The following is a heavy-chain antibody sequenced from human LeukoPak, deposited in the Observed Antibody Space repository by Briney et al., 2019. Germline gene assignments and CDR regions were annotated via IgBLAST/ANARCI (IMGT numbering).Heavy chain of an antibody. D-gene: IGHD3-3*01. CDR3: ARSPLRDFWNGSPHDQ. CDR2: VSYDGINK. CDR1: GFTFSSYA. J-gene: IGHJ4*02. Sequence: QPGGSLRLSCAASGFTFSSYAMHWVRQAPGKGLEWVAVVSYDGINKHHADSVKGRFTISRDNSKNTLYLQMNSLRPEDTAVYYCARSPLRDFWNGSPHDQWGQGTLVTVSS. V-gene: IGHV3-30*03.